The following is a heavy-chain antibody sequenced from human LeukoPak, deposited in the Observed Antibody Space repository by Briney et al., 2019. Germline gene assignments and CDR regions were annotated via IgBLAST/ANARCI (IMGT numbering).Heavy chain of an antibody. J-gene: IGHJ4*02. CDR3: AKIAYGANFFDY. CDR1: GYTFTNYD. Sequence: ASVKVSCKASGYTFTNYDINWVRQAPGQGLEWMGWISTYNGNTNYAQKLQGRVTVTTDTSTSTVYMVLRSLRPDDTAVYYCAKIAYGANFFDYWGQGTLVTVSS. V-gene: IGHV1-18*01. D-gene: IGHD4/OR15-4a*01. CDR2: ISTYNGNT.